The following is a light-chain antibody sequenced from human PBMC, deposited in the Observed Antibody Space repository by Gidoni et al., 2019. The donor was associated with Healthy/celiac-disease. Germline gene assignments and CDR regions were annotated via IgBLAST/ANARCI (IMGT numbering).Light chain of an antibody. CDR2: GAS. J-gene: IGKJ4*02. V-gene: IGKV3-15*01. CDR1: QSVSSN. CDR3: QQYNNWPLT. Sequence: VPPQSPATLSVSPGERATLSCRASQSVSSNLAWYQQKPGQAPRLLIYGASTRATGIPARFSGSGSGTEFTLTISSLQSEDFAVYYCQQYNNWPLTFGGGTKVEIK.